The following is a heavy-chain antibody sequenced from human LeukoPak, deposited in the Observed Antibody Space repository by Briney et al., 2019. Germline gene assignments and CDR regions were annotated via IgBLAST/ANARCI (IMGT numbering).Heavy chain of an antibody. CDR2: INPNSGGT. CDR3: ARDPARYFTYYYYMDV. J-gene: IGHJ6*03. CDR1: GYTFTGYY. D-gene: IGHD2/OR15-2a*01. V-gene: IGHV1-2*02. Sequence: ASVKVSCKASGYTFTGYYMHWVRKAPGQGLEWMGWINPNSGGTNYAQKFQGRVTVTRDTSISTAYMELSRLRSDDTAVYYCARDPARYFTYYYYMDVWGKGTTVTVSS.